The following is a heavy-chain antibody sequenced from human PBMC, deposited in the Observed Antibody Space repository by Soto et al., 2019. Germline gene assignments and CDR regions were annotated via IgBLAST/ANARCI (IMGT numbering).Heavy chain of an antibody. Sequence: SETLSLTCTVSGGSISSGGYYWSWIRQHPGKGLEWIGYIYYSGSTYYNPSLKSRVTISVDTSKNQFSLKLSSVTAADTAVYYCARSPDYYDSSGYDLSCFDYWGQGTLVTVS. D-gene: IGHD3-22*01. V-gene: IGHV4-31*03. CDR1: GGSISSGGYY. CDR3: ARSPDYYDSSGYDLSCFDY. J-gene: IGHJ4*02. CDR2: IYYSGST.